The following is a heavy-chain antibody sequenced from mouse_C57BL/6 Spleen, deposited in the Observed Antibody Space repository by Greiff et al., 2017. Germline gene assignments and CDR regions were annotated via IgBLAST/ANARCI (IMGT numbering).Heavy chain of an antibody. J-gene: IGHJ2*01. CDR3: TREGKKTGTGSFGY. CDR2: ISSGGDYI. CDR1: GFTFSSYA. D-gene: IGHD4-1*01. Sequence: EVKLVESGEGLVKPGGSLKLSCAASGFTFSSYAMSWVRQTPEKRLEWVAYISSGGDYIYYADTVKGRFTISRDNARNTLYLQMSSLKSEDTAMYYCTREGKKTGTGSFGYWGQGTTLTVSS. V-gene: IGHV5-9-1*02.